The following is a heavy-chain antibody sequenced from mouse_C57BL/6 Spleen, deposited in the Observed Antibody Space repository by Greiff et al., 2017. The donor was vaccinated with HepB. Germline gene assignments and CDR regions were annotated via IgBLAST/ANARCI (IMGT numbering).Heavy chain of an antibody. CDR1: GFTFSSYA. J-gene: IGHJ3*01. CDR3: AREGGRGWFAY. V-gene: IGHV5-4*01. D-gene: IGHD3-3*01. Sequence: DVMLVESGGGLVKPGGSLKLSCAASGFTFSSYAMSWVRQTPEKRLEWVATISDGGSYTYYPDNVKGRFTISRDNAKNNLYLQMSHLKSEDTAMYYCAREGGRGWFAYWGQGTLVTVSA. CDR2: ISDGGSYT.